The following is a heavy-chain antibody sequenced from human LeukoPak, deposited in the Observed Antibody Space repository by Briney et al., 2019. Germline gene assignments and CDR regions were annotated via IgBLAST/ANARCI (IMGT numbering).Heavy chain of an antibody. J-gene: IGHJ4*02. Sequence: SETLSLTCTVSGGSISSYYWSWIWQPPGKGLEWIGYIYYSGSTNCNPSLKSRVTISVDTSKNQFSLKLGSVTAADTAVYYCARGLEYSSSYTFDYWGQGTLVTVSS. V-gene: IGHV4-59*01. CDR3: ARGLEYSSSYTFDY. CDR2: IYYSGST. CDR1: GGSISSYY. D-gene: IGHD6-6*01.